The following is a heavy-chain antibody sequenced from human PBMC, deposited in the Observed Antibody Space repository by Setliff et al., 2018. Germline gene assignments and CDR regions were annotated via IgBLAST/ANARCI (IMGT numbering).Heavy chain of an antibody. CDR3: VRVEAGYCSSTSCYVVGALDI. V-gene: IGHV4-4*08. J-gene: IGHJ3*02. CDR1: GGSISSNS. CDR2: IYTRGST. D-gene: IGHD2-2*03. Sequence: SETLSLTCTVSGGSISSNSWGWVRQPPGKGLEWIGYIYTRGSTNYNPSLKSRGTIYVDTSSNQFSLKLSSVTAADTAVYYCVRVEAGYCSSTSCYVVGALDIWGQGTMVTVSS.